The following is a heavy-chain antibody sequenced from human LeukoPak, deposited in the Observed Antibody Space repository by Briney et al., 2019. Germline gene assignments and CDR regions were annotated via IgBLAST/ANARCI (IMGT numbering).Heavy chain of an antibody. CDR1: GASLSDYY. Sequence: PSETLSLSWAVHGASLSDYYWTWIRQSPEKGLECIGAIDHRGSANYNPSLESRATISLDTSKNQFSLNLASVTAADTAVYYCTSLFSASGTFDSWGQGTLVAVSS. D-gene: IGHD3-10*01. V-gene: IGHV4-34*01. J-gene: IGHJ4*02. CDR2: IDHRGSA. CDR3: TSLFSASGTFDS.